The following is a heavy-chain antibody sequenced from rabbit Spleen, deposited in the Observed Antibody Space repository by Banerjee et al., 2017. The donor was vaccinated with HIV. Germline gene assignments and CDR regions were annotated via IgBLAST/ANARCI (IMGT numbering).Heavy chain of an antibody. V-gene: IGHV1S47*01. D-gene: IGHD2-1*01. J-gene: IGHJ4*01. CDR2: IEPIFGNT. Sequence: QEQLVESGGGLVQPGGSLKLSCKASGFDFSNYGVSWVRQAPGKGLEWIGYIEPIFGNTYYAHWVNGRFTISSHNAQNTLYLQLNSLTAADTATYFCVRDLGYDDYSEKGYFNLWGQGTLVTVS. CDR3: VRDLGYDDYSEKGYFNL. CDR1: GFDFSNYG.